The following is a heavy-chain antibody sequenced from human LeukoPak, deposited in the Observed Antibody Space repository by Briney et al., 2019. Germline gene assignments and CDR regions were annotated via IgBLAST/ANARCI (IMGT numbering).Heavy chain of an antibody. V-gene: IGHV4-4*07. CDR3: ARGVRYWGSYRYYFDY. CDR2: IYTSGST. CDR1: GGSISSYY. Sequence: SETLSLTCTVSGGSISSYYWSWIRQPAGKGLEWIGRIYTSGSTNYNPSLKSRVTISVDTSKNQFSLKLSSVTAADTAVYFCARGVRYWGSYRYYFDYWGQGTLVTVSS. D-gene: IGHD3-16*02. J-gene: IGHJ4*02.